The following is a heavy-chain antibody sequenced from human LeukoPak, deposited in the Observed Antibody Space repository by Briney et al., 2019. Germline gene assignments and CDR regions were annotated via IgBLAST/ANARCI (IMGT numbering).Heavy chain of an antibody. Sequence: PGGSLRLSCAGSGFTFSSYHMHWVRQGTGKSLEWVSAIGTAGNTNYAGSVKGRFTISRENAKNSLYLQMNSLRAGDTAVYYCARVRSDSSGWYHVLDWGEGTLVSVS. CDR1: GFTFSSYH. J-gene: IGHJ4*02. CDR3: ARVRSDSSGWYHVLD. CDR2: IGTAGNT. D-gene: IGHD6-19*01. V-gene: IGHV3-13*01.